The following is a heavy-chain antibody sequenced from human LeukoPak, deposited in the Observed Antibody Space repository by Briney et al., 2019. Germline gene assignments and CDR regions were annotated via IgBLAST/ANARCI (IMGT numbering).Heavy chain of an antibody. CDR2: IYYTGGET. V-gene: IGHV4-59*08. Sequence: TTSETLSLTCTVSGGSINSYYWSWIRQPPGKGLEWIGYIYYTGGETNYNPSLKSRLTISVDTSKNQFSLMLTSVTAADTAVYYCARQPGGTAAFDIWAQGTMVTVSS. D-gene: IGHD1-14*01. CDR1: GGSINSYY. J-gene: IGHJ3*02. CDR3: ARQPGGTAAFDI.